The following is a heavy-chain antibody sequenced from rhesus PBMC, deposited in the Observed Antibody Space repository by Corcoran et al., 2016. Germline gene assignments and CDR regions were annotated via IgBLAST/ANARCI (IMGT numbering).Heavy chain of an antibody. CDR3: ARVGSSWSEWDTVGTEWYFDL. CDR2: IYGSGGSN. CDR1: GYSISSGYY. J-gene: IGHJ2*01. V-gene: IGHV4S14*01. Sequence: QVQLQESGPGLVKPSETLSLTCAVSGYSISSGYYWGWIRQPPGKGLEWIGSIYGSGGSNYLNPSLKRLGTLSVDTSKNQFALKLSSVTAADTAVYYCARVGSSWSEWDTVGTEWYFDLWGPGTPITISS. D-gene: IGHD5-42*01.